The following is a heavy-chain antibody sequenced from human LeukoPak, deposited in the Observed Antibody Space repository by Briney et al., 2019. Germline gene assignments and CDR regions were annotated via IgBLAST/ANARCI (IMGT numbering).Heavy chain of an antibody. Sequence: GESLKISCKGSGYRFDTYWIAWVRQMPGKGLEWMGIINPTDSDIRYSPSFQGQVTISADKSISTAYLQWSSLKASDTAMYYCARHGSGYSYGYLDYWGQGTLVTVSS. J-gene: IGHJ4*02. V-gene: IGHV5-51*01. CDR3: ARHGSGYSYGYLDY. CDR2: INPTDSDI. D-gene: IGHD5-18*01. CDR1: GYRFDTYW.